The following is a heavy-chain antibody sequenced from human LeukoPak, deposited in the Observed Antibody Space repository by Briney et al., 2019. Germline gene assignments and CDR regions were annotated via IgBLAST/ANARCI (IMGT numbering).Heavy chain of an antibody. CDR2: IYYSGTT. D-gene: IGHD3-3*01. Sequence: SDTLSLTCAVSGYSISSSHWWGWIRQPPGKGLEWIGFIYYSGTTNYNPSLKSRVTMSVDTYKNQFSLKLSSVTAADTAVYYCARLLPDFWSGYYVFDYWGQGTLVTVSS. CDR3: ARLLPDFWSGYYVFDY. CDR1: GYSISSSHW. V-gene: IGHV4-28*01. J-gene: IGHJ4*02.